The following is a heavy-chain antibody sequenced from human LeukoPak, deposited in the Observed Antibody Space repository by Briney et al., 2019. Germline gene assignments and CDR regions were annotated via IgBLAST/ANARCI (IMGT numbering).Heavy chain of an antibody. D-gene: IGHD1-1*01. CDR3: ARGAGGYRFDP. CDR2: IYNRGTT. Sequence: PSETLSLTCAVYGGSFSDYHWTWIRQPPGKALEYIGYIYNRGTTYYNPSLKSRVTISADTSKKQFSLKLTSLTAADTAVYYCARGAGGYRFDPWGQGTLVTVSS. CDR1: GGSFSDYH. J-gene: IGHJ5*02. V-gene: IGHV4-59*01.